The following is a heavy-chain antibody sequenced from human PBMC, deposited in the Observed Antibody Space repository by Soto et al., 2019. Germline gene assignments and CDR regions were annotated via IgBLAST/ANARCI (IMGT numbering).Heavy chain of an antibody. D-gene: IGHD3-3*01. CDR1: GGTFSSYT. CDR3: ARVHGAYYDFWSGPLQH. Sequence: QVQLVQSGAEVKKPGSSVKVSCKASGGTFSSYTISWVRQAPGQGLEWMGGIIPIFGTANYAQKFQGRVTITANESTSTAYMELSSLRSEATSVYYCARVHGAYYDFWSGPLQHWGQGTLVTVSS. V-gene: IGHV1-69*12. CDR2: IIPIFGTA. J-gene: IGHJ1*01.